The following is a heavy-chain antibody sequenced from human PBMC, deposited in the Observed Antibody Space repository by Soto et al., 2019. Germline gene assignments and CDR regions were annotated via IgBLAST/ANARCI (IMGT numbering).Heavy chain of an antibody. CDR1: GFTFSSSW. V-gene: IGHV3-7*03. CDR3: ATIEAVAFHI. CDR2: MKQDGTEK. Sequence: PGGSLRLSCVDSGFTFSSSWMAWVRQTPGKGLEWVGNMKQDGTEKYYVDSVKGRFTISRDNAKNSLYLQMNSLRAEDTAVYYCATIEAVAFHIWGQGTMVTVSS. D-gene: IGHD6-13*01. J-gene: IGHJ3*02.